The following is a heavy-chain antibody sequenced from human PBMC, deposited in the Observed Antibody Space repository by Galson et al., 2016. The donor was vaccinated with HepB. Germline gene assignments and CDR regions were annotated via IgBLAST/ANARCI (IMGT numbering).Heavy chain of an antibody. V-gene: IGHV3-23*01. D-gene: IGHD5-18*01. CDR2: ISGSGVGT. J-gene: IGHJ4*02. CDR3: AKCSVATATY. CDR1: GLIFKSDT. Sequence: SLRLPRAVCGLIFKSDTMSWVRPAPGKGLEWVSAISGSGVGTYYADSVKGRFSISRDTSKNTLYLQMSSLTAEDAGVYYCAKCSVATATYWFQGALVTVSS.